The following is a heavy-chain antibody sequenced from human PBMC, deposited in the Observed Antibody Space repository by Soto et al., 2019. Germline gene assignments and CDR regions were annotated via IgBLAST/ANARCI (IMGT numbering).Heavy chain of an antibody. J-gene: IGHJ4*02. CDR2: TNVRTGNP. CDR3: GAGPFLDY. CDR1: AYSFSDKG. V-gene: IGHV1-3*01. Sequence: QVQLVQSGAEVKRPGASVKISCEASAYSFSDKGVHWVRQAPGQSLEWMGWTNVRTGNPKYSQTFQGRVTINTDTSATIAYMELSSLGFEDTAVYYCGAGPFLDYWGQGTLVTVSS.